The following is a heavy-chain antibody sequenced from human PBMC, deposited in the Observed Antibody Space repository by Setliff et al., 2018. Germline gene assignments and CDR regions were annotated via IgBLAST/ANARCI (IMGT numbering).Heavy chain of an antibody. CDR3: ASWWEGAFDI. D-gene: IGHD1-26*01. CDR2: IIPILGIA. Sequence: ASVKVSCKASGGTFSSYAISWVRQAPGQGLEWMGGIIPILGIANYEQKFQGRVTITADKSTSTAYMELSSLRSEDTAVYYCASWWEGAFDIWGQGTMVTVSS. CDR1: GGTFSSYA. V-gene: IGHV1-69*10. J-gene: IGHJ3*02.